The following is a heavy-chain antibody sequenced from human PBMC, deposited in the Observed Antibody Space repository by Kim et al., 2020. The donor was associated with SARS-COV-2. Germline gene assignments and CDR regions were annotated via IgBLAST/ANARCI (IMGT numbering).Heavy chain of an antibody. Sequence: GGSLRLSCAASGFTFSNYWMSWVRQAPGKGLEWVANIKRDGSEKYYVDSVRGRFTISRDNAKNSLFLQMNSLRGEDAAVYYCTSWGAVNDWGPGTLVTVSS. CDR2: IKRDGSEK. CDR3: TSWGAVND. CDR1: GFTFSNYW. J-gene: IGHJ4*02. D-gene: IGHD1-26*01. V-gene: IGHV3-7*01.